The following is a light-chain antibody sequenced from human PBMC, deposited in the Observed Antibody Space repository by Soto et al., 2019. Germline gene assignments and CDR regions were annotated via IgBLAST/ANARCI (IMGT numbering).Light chain of an antibody. V-gene: IGLV2-14*01. CDR3: SSYTTISTYV. Sequence: QSVLTPPASVSGSPGQSITISCTGTSRDVGGYNYVSWYQQHPGKAPKLMIYDVRNRPSGVSNRFSGSKSVNTTSLTISGLQAEDDADYYCSSYTTISTYVFGPGTNLTDL. CDR1: SRDVGGYNY. CDR2: DVR. J-gene: IGLJ1*01.